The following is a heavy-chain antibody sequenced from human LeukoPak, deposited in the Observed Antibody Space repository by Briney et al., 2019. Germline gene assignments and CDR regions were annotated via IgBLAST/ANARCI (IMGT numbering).Heavy chain of an antibody. CDR1: GGSISSSSYY. V-gene: IGHV4-61*05. Sequence: SETLSLTCTVSGGSISSSSYYWGWIRQPPGKGLEWIGYIYYSGSTSYNPSLKSRVTISVDTSKNQFSLKLSSVTAADTAVYYCARLSGYGLHYYYHMDVWGKGTTVTVSS. J-gene: IGHJ6*03. CDR2: IYYSGST. D-gene: IGHD5-12*01. CDR3: ARLSGYGLHYYYHMDV.